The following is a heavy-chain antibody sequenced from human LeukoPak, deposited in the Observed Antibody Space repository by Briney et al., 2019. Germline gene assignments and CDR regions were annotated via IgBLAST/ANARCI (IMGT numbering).Heavy chain of an antibody. Sequence: KKSGPTLVNPTQTLTLTCTFSGFSLRNTGVAVAWIRQPPGKALEWLAVSYWNNDMSYSPSLKSRLTITKDTSKSQVVLTMTNMDPVDTATYYCAHRVQYLRGAFDYWGQGTLVTVSS. V-gene: IGHV2-5*01. D-gene: IGHD2/OR15-2a*01. CDR1: GFSLRNTGVA. J-gene: IGHJ4*02. CDR3: AHRVQYLRGAFDY. CDR2: SYWNNDM.